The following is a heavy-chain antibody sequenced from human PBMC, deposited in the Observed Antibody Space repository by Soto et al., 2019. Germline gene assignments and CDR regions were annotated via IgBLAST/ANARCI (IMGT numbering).Heavy chain of an antibody. V-gene: IGHV4-31*01. Sequence: QVQLQESGPGLVKPSQTLSLTCTVSGGSISSGGYYWSWIRQHPGKGLEWVGYSSYSGSTHYKHYNPPLKKLATIPGDTSKNQFSLKLSSVTAADTAVYYCARTPLLWGQGTLVTVSS. CDR3: ARTPLL. CDR2: SSYSGST. J-gene: IGHJ4*02. CDR1: GGSISSGGYY. D-gene: IGHD1-26*01.